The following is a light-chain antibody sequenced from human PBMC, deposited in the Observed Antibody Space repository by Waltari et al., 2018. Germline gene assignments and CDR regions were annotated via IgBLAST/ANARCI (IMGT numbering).Light chain of an antibody. J-gene: IGKJ5*01. CDR2: DAS. Sequence: EVLMTQSPATLSVSPGERATLSCRASQGIYTNLAWYQQKPDRSPRLLIYDASTRASGTPARFSGSGSGTEFTLTIGSLQSEDSAIYICQQYNVWPPITFGQGTRLEIK. V-gene: IGKV3-15*01. CDR3: QQYNVWPPIT. CDR1: QGIYTN.